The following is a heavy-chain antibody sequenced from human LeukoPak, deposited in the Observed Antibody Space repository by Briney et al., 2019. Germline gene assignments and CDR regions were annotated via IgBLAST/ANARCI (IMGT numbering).Heavy chain of an antibody. CDR2: ISYDTNNK. CDR1: GFSFSNFG. CDR3: AKDPRHYAYVWGGRTSYYYYGMDV. Sequence: GGSLRLSCAASGFSFSNFGMHWVRQAPGKGLEWVATISYDTNNKHYADSVKGRFTISRDNSQKTLYLQMNTLRPEDTAVYYCAKDPRHYAYVWGGRTSYYYYGMDVWGLGTTVTV. D-gene: IGHD3-16*01. V-gene: IGHV3-30*18. J-gene: IGHJ6*02.